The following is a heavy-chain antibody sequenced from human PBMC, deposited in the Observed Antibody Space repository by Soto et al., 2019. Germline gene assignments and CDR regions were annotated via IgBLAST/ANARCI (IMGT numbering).Heavy chain of an antibody. CDR2: IVVGSGNT. V-gene: IGHV1-58*02. CDR3: AAGSDRGEDDAYDI. J-gene: IGHJ3*02. CDR1: GFTFTSSA. Sequence: QMQLVQSGPEVKKPGTSVKVSCKASGFTFTSSAMQWVQQARGQRLEWIGWIVVGSGNTNYAQKFQERVTITRDMSTSTAYMELSSLRFEDTAVYYCAAGSDRGEDDAYDIWGQGTMVTVSS. D-gene: IGHD3-10*01.